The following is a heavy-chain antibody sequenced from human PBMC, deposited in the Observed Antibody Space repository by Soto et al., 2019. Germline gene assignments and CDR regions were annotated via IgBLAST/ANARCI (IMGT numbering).Heavy chain of an antibody. CDR2: ISSSSSTR. CDR1: GFTFSSYS. J-gene: IGHJ6*03. CDR3: ARDQTIFGVGTHYYYYYMDV. Sequence: GGSLRLSCAASGFTFSSYSMNWVRQAPGKGLEWVSYISSSSSTRYYADSVKGRFTISRDNDKNSLYLQMNSLRAEDTAVDYCARDQTIFGVGTHYYYYYMDVWGKGTTVTVSS. V-gene: IGHV3-48*01. D-gene: IGHD3-3*01.